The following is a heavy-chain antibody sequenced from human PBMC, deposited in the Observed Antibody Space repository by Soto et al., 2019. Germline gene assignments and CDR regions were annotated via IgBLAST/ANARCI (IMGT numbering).Heavy chain of an antibody. CDR3: ARDRAFERLLLYAFDY. CDR1: GYTFTSYY. D-gene: IGHD3-3*01. Sequence: QVQLVQSGAEVKKPGASVKVSCKASGYTFTSYYIHGVRQAPGQGLEWMRIINTSGGSKSYAQKFQGRVTMTRDTSTNTVYMELSSLRSEDTAVYYCARDRAFERLLLYAFDYWGQGTLVTVSS. J-gene: IGHJ4*02. CDR2: INTSGGSK. V-gene: IGHV1-46*01.